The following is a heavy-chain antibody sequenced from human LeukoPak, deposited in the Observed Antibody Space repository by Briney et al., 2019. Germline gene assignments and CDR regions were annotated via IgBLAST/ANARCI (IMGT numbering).Heavy chain of an antibody. CDR2: MNPNSGNT. V-gene: IGHV1-8*01. D-gene: IGHD2-2*01. J-gene: IGHJ3*02. Sequence: ASVKVSCQASGYTFTSHDINWVRQATGQGLEWMGWMNPNSGNTGYAQKFQGRVTMTRNTSISTAYMELSSLRSEDTAVYYCARDYATHAFDIWGQGTMVTVSS. CDR1: GYTFTSHD. CDR3: ARDYATHAFDI.